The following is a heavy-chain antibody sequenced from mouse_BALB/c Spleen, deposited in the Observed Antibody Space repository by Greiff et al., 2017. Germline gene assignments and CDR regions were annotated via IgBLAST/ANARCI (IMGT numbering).Heavy chain of an antibody. CDR1: GYTFTSYV. Sequence: EVQLQQSGPELVKPGASVKMSCTASGYTFTSYVMHWVKQKPGQGLEWIGYINPYNDGTKYNAKFKGKATLTSDKSSSTAYMELSSLTSEDSAVYYCARGRYDVDYYAMDYWGQGTSVTVSS. J-gene: IGHJ4*01. D-gene: IGHD2-14*01. V-gene: IGHV1-14*01. CDR2: INPYNDGT. CDR3: ARGRYDVDYYAMDY.